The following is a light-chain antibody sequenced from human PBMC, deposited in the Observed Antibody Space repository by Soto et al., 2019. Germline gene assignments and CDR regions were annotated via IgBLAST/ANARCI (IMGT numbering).Light chain of an antibody. V-gene: IGKV3-15*01. J-gene: IGKJ4*01. CDR2: GAF. Sequence: EIVLTQSPATLSVSPGRSATLSCRASQSVTFDLAWYQQRPGQAPRLLIYGAFKRATGVPARFSGSGSGTEFTLTISGLESEDFAVYYCQQYTNLETFGGGTRVEIK. CDR3: QQYTNLET. CDR1: QSVTFD.